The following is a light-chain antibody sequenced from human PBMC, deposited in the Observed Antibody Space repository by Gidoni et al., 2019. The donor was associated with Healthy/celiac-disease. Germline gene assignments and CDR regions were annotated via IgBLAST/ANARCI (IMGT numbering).Light chain of an antibody. CDR2: EVS. CDR3: SSYTTNSTLYAI. J-gene: IGLJ2*01. Sequence: QSALTQPASVSGSPRQSLPISCTGTSSDGGIYDYVSWYQQHPGKAPKLMIYEVSNRPSGVSNRFSGSKSGNTASLTISGLQAEDEADYYCSSYTTNSTLYAIFGGGTKLTVL. V-gene: IGLV2-14*01. CDR1: SSDGGIYDY.